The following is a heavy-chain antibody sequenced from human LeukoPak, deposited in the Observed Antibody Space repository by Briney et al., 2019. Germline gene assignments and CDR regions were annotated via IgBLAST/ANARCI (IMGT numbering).Heavy chain of an antibody. V-gene: IGHV3-15*01. CDR1: GFTFSNAW. CDR2: IKSKTDGGTT. CDR3: TTDRVYGSGSYYVLVWDFDY. D-gene: IGHD3-10*01. Sequence: GGSLRLSCAASGFTFSNAWMSWVRQAPGKGLEWVGRIKSKTDGGTTDYAAPVKGRFTISRDDSKNTLYLQMNSLKTEDTAVYYCTTDRVYGSGSYYVLVWDFDYWGQGTLVTVSS. J-gene: IGHJ4*02.